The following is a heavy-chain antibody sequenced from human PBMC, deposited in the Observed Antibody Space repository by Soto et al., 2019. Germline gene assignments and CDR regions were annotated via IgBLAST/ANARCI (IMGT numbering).Heavy chain of an antibody. Sequence: QVQLQESGPGLVKPSGTPSLTCAVSSGSISSSNWWSWVRQPPGKGLEWIGEIYHSGSTNYNPSLMSRVTISVDKSKNQFSLKLSSVTAADTAVYYCRMGGYSSGWNYFDYWGQGTLVTVSS. CDR3: RMGGYSSGWNYFDY. CDR2: IYHSGST. J-gene: IGHJ4*02. D-gene: IGHD6-19*01. CDR1: SGSISSSNW. V-gene: IGHV4-4*02.